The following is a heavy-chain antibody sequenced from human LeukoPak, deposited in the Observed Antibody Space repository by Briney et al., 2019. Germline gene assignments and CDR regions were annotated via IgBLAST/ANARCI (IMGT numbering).Heavy chain of an antibody. D-gene: IGHD4-17*01. CDR1: GFTFSSYS. Sequence: GGSLRLSCAASGFTFSSYSMNWVRQAPGKGLEWVANIKQDGSEKYYVDSVKGRFTISRDNAKNSLYLQMNSLRAEDTAVYYCARDTVTRSDYWGQGTLVTVSS. CDR2: IKQDGSEK. J-gene: IGHJ4*02. CDR3: ARDTVTRSDY. V-gene: IGHV3-7*01.